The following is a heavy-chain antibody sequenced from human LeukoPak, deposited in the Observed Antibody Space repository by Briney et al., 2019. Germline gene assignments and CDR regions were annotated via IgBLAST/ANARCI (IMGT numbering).Heavy chain of an antibody. J-gene: IGHJ4*02. CDR2: INPSSGGT. D-gene: IGHD7-27*01. CDR3: ARTGDLGLAFDY. Sequence: ASVKVSCKASGYTFTGYYMHWVRQAPGQGLEWMGRINPSSGGTNYAQKFQGRVTMTRDTSISTAYMELSRLRSDDTAVYYCARTGDLGLAFDYWGQGTLVTVSS. CDR1: GYTFTGYY. V-gene: IGHV1-2*06.